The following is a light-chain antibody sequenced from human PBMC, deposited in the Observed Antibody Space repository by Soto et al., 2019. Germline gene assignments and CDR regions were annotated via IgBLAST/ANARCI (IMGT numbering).Light chain of an antibody. CDR2: KAS. V-gene: IGKV1-5*03. CDR3: QQYNNWPT. Sequence: DIRMNQSPSTLSGSVGDRVTITCRASQTISSWLAWYQQKPGKAPKLLIYKASTLKSGVPSRFSGSGSGTEFTLTISSLQSEDFAVYYCQQYNNWPTFGQGTKVDIK. J-gene: IGKJ1*01. CDR1: QTISSW.